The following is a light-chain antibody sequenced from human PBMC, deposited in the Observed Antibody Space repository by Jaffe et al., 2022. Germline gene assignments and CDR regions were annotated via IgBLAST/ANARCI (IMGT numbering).Light chain of an antibody. CDR2: GAS. Sequence: EIVLTQSPGTLSLSPGERATLSCRASQSVSSNYLAWYQQKPGQAPRLLIYGASRRADGIPDRFSGSGSGTDFILSISSLEPEDFAVYYCQQYGSSLFTFGPGTKVDIK. CDR1: QSVSSNY. J-gene: IGKJ3*01. CDR3: QQYGSSLFT. V-gene: IGKV3-20*01.